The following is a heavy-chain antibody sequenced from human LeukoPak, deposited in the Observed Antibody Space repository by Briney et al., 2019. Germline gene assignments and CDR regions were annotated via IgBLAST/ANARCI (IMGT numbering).Heavy chain of an antibody. CDR2: MSYSGST. D-gene: IGHD3-22*01. CDR3: ARQIYYDRSGYFYFN. CDR1: GGSISSSGYY. J-gene: IGHJ4*02. Sequence: PSETLSLTCTVSGGSISSSGYYWGWIRQPPGKGQECIGIMSYSGSTYYNPSLKSRVTMSVDTSKNHFSLKLSSVTAADTAVYYCARQIYYDRSGYFYFNWGQGTLVTVSS. V-gene: IGHV4-39*01.